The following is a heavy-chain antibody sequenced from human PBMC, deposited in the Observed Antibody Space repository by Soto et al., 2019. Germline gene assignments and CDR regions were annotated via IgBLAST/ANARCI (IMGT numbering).Heavy chain of an antibody. CDR3: ATSSGGGYDRYYYYGMDV. J-gene: IGHJ6*02. CDR2: ISYDGSNK. V-gene: IGHV3-30-3*01. D-gene: IGHD5-12*01. Sequence: GGSLRLSCAASGFTFSSYAMHWVRQAPGKGLEWVAVISYDGSNKYYADSVKGRFTISRDNSKNTLYLQMNSLRAEDTAVYYCATSSGGGYDRYYYYGMDVWGQGTTVTSP. CDR1: GFTFSSYA.